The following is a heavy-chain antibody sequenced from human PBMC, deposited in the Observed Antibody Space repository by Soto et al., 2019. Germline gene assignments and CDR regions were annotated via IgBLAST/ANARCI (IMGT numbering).Heavy chain of an antibody. CDR1: GFTFSSYA. CDR2: ISGSGGST. V-gene: IGHV3-23*01. D-gene: IGHD3-3*01. CDR3: AKGVRITIFGVALAAFDI. Sequence: GGSLRLSCAASGFTFSSYAMSWVRQAPGKGLEWVSAISGSGGSTYYADSVKGRFTISRDNSKNTLYLQMNSLRAEDTAVYYCAKGVRITIFGVALAAFDIWGQGTMVTVSS. J-gene: IGHJ3*02.